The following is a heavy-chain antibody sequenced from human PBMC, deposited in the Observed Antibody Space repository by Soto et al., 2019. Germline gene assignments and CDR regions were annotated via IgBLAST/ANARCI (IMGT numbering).Heavy chain of an antibody. J-gene: IGHJ6*02. CDR1: GGSISSGGYY. D-gene: IGHD3-3*01. V-gene: IGHV4-31*03. CDR2: IYYSGST. Sequence: SETLSLTCTVSGGSISSGGYYWSWIRQHPGKGLEWIGYIYYSGSTYYNPSLKSRVTISVDTSKNQFSLKLSSVTAADTAVYYCARDRFFTIFGVGPIGYYYYGMDVWGQGTTVTVSS. CDR3: ARDRFFTIFGVGPIGYYYYGMDV.